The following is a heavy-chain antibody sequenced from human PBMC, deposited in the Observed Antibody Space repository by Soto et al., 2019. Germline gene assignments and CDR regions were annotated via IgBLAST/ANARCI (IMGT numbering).Heavy chain of an antibody. Sequence: GGSLRLSCAASGFTFSSYSMNWVRQAPGKGLEWVSSISSSSSYIYYADSVKGRFTISRDNAKNSLYLQMNSLRAEDTAVYYCARDHLTGTAKYYYYYGMDVWGQGTTVTVSS. CDR2: ISSSSSYI. CDR1: GFTFSSYS. CDR3: ARDHLTGTAKYYYYYGMDV. V-gene: IGHV3-21*01. D-gene: IGHD1-20*01. J-gene: IGHJ6*02.